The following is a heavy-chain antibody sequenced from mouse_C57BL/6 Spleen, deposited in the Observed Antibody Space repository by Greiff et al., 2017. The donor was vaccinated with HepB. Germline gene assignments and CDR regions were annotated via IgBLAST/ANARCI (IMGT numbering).Heavy chain of an antibody. CDR1: GYTFTSYW. V-gene: IGHV1-69*01. J-gene: IGHJ2*01. Sequence: QVHVKQPGAELVMPGASVKLSCKASGYTFTSYWMHWVKQRPGQGLEWIGEIDPSDSYTNYNQKFKGKSTLTVDKSSSTAYMQLSSLTSEDSAVYYCARGGNYTFDYWGQGTTLTVSS. D-gene: IGHD2-1*01. CDR2: IDPSDSYT. CDR3: ARGGNYTFDY.